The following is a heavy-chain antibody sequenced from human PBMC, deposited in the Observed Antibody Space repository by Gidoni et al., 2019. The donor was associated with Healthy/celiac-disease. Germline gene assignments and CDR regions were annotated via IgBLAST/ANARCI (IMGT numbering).Heavy chain of an antibody. D-gene: IGHD6-19*01. J-gene: IGHJ4*02. V-gene: IGHV3-30*18. CDR2: ISSDGSNK. Sequence: QVQLVESGGCVVQPGRALRLPCEAAGFTFSSYGMPWVRQAPGKGREWVAVISSDGSNKYYADSVKGRFTISRDNSKNTLYLQMNSLRAEDTAVYYCAKDRYSSGWTLRDYWGQGTLVTVSS. CDR3: AKDRYSSGWTLRDY. CDR1: GFTFSSYG.